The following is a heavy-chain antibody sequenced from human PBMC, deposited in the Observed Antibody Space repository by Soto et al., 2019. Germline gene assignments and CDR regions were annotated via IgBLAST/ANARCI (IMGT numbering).Heavy chain of an antibody. CDR1: GFTFITYE. CDR3: ASPMVTAPNDAFDI. D-gene: IGHD2-21*02. Sequence: RGSLRLSCAASGFTFITYEINFGRHSPLKWLEWVSYISSSGSTIYYADSVKGRFAISRDNTKNSLYLQMNSLRAEDTAVYYCASPMVTAPNDAFDIWGQGTMVTVSS. J-gene: IGHJ3*02. CDR2: ISSSGSTI. V-gene: IGHV3-48*03.